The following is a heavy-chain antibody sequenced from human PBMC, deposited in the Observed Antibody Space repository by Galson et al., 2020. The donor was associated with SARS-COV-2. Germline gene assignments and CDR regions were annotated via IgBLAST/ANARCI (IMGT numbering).Heavy chain of an antibody. CDR3: ARALGYCSGGSCYFVY. V-gene: IGHV4-39*07. D-gene: IGHD2-15*01. CDR1: GGSISSSSYY. Sequence: SETLSLTFPVPGGSISSSSYYWGWIRQPPGKGLEWIGSIYYSRITYHNPSIKSRVTISVDTSTNQFSRTLSSVTAADTAVCYCARALGYCSGGSCYFVYWGQGTLVTVSS. CDR2: IYYSRIT. J-gene: IGHJ4*02.